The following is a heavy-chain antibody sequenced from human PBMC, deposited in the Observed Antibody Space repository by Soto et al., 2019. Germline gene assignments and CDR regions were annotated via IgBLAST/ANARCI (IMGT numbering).Heavy chain of an antibody. CDR2: ISSKGDNT. V-gene: IGHV3-64*07. CDR3: ARGFHGDYVFDAFDL. Sequence: EMQLVESGGGLVQPGGSLRLSCVTSGFTLSSYAMFWVRQAPGRGLEYVSVISSKGDNTYYADSVKGRFTISRDISKNTLYLQMDSLRTEDMGVYYCARGFHGDYVFDAFDLWGQGTMVSVSS. CDR1: GFTLSSYA. J-gene: IGHJ3*01. D-gene: IGHD4-17*01.